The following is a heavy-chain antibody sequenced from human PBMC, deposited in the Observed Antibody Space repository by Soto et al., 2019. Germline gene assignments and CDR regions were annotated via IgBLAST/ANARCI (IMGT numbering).Heavy chain of an antibody. CDR3: ARGGPFDSKGILDY. D-gene: IGHD6-13*01. CDR2: IYYSGST. J-gene: IGHJ4*02. CDR1: GGSISSYY. Sequence: PSETLSLTCTVSGGSISSYYWSWIRQPPGKGLEWIGYIYYSGSTNYNPSLKSRVTITVDTSKNQFSLKLSSVTAADTAVYYCARGGPFDSKGILDYWGQGTLVTVSS. V-gene: IGHV4-59*01.